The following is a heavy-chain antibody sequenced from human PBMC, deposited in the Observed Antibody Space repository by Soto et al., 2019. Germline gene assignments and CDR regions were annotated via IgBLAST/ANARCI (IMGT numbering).Heavy chain of an antibody. Sequence: QVQLLQSGAEVKKPGASVKVSCKASGYSFTNYYLHWVRQAPGQGLEWMGIINPSSGGTTNAQKFQDRVTMTRDKATSTVYMELSSLRSEDTAIYFCARSGGGVIDYWGQGTLVTVSS. D-gene: IGHD2-8*02. CDR1: GYSFTNYY. J-gene: IGHJ4*02. V-gene: IGHV1-46*01. CDR2: INPSSGGT. CDR3: ARSGGGVIDY.